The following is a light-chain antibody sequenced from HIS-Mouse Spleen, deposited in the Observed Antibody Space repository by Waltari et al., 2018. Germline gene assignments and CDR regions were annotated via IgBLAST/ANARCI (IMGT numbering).Light chain of an antibody. Sequence: QSALTQPASVSGSPGQSITISCTGTSSDVGGYNYVPWYQQHPGKAPKLILYEFSNRPSGVSNRFSGSKSGNTASLTISGLQAEDEADYYCSSYTSSSFNVVFGGGTKLTVL. CDR1: SSDVGGYNY. V-gene: IGLV2-14*01. CDR3: SSYTSSSFNVV. J-gene: IGLJ2*01. CDR2: EFS.